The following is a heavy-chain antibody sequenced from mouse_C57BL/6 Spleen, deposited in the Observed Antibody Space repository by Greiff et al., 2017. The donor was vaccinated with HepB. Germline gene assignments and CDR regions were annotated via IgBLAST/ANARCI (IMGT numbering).Heavy chain of an antibody. D-gene: IGHD1-1*01. CDR2: ISSGSSTI. CDR1: GFTFSDYG. J-gene: IGHJ2*01. Sequence: EVQLVESGGGLVKPGGSLKLSCAASGFTFSDYGMHWVRQAPEKGLEWVAYISSGSSTIYYADTVKGRFTISRDNAKNTLFLQMTSLRSEDTALYYCASLISYYGSRPFDYWGQGTTLTVSS. CDR3: ASLISYYGSRPFDY. V-gene: IGHV5-17*01.